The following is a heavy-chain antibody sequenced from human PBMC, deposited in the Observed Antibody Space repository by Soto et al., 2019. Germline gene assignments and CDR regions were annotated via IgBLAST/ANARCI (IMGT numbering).Heavy chain of an antibody. CDR3: ARHILGCSGGSCYANLGY. V-gene: IGHV4-59*08. Sequence: SETLSLTCTVSGGSISSYYWSWIRQPPGKGLEWIGYIYYSGSTNYNPSLKSRVTISVDTSKNQFSLKLSSVTAADTAVYYCARHILGCSGGSCYANLGYWGQGTLVTVSS. J-gene: IGHJ4*02. D-gene: IGHD2-15*01. CDR1: GGSISSYY. CDR2: IYYSGST.